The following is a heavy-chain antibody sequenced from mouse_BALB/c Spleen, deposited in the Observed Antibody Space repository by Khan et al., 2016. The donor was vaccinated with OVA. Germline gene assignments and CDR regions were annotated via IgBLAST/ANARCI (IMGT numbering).Heavy chain of an antibody. Sequence: VELVESGGGLVQPGGSRKLSCAASGFTFIDYGMAWVRQTPGKGPEWIAFISSVAYSIYYADTVMGRFTSSRENAKNTLHLAMSSQRSDDTDQYYCARGGFAYWGQGTLVTVSA. J-gene: IGHJ3*01. V-gene: IGHV5-15*02. CDR1: GFTFIDYG. CDR3: ARGGFAY. CDR2: ISSVAYSI.